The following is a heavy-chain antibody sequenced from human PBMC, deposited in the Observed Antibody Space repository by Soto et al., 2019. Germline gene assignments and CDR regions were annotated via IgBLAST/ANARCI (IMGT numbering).Heavy chain of an antibody. V-gene: IGHV3-15*07. Sequence: EGSLRLSCAASGFTFSNAWMNWVRQAPGKGLEWVGRIKSKTDGGTTDYAAPVKGRFTISRDDSKNTLYLQMNSLKTEDTAVYYCTTDSTPMRVATSRWGQGTLVTVSS. J-gene: IGHJ4*02. CDR2: IKSKTDGGTT. D-gene: IGHD5-12*01. CDR3: TTDSTPMRVATSR. CDR1: GFTFSNAW.